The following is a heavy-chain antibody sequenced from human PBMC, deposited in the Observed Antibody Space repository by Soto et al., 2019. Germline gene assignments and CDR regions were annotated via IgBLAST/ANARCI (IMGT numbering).Heavy chain of an antibody. D-gene: IGHD3-10*01. J-gene: IGHJ4*02. CDR1: GDAFTCYA. Sequence: ASVTVSCKACGDAFTCYAMRSVRQAPGQRLQWIGWINAGHGNTKYSPQFQGRVTITRDTSASTAYMELSSLRSEDTAVYYCARGRPVDYYGSGSYFVPWLLYWGQGTLVTVSS. CDR2: INAGHGNT. V-gene: IGHV1-3*01. CDR3: ARGRPVDYYGSGSYFVPWLLY.